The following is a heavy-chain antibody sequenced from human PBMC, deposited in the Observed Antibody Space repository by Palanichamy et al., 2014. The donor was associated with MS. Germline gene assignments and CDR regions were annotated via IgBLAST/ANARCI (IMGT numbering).Heavy chain of an antibody. CDR2: ISGSGGST. Sequence: EVQLVEVVGEGVGTAVGGPVRLSCAASGFTFSSYAMSWVRQAPGKGLEWVSAISGSGGSTYYADSVKGRFTISRDNSKNTLYLQMNSLRAEDTAVYYCAKVLDFGIVGAIDAFDIWGQGTMVTVSS. CDR3: AKVLDFGIVGAIDAFDI. CDR1: GFTFSSYA. J-gene: IGHJ3*02. D-gene: IGHD1-26*01. V-gene: IGHV3-23*04.